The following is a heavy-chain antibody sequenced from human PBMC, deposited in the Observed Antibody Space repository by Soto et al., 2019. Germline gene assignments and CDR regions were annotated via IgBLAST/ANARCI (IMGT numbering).Heavy chain of an antibody. CDR1: GFTFSSYY. J-gene: IGHJ3*02. CDR3: ARDGYSAGFDI. D-gene: IGHD5-18*01. CDR2: IKQDGSEK. V-gene: IGHV3-7*01. Sequence: EVQLVESGGGLVQPGGSLKLSCATSGFTFSSYYMSWVRQPPGKGLEWVANIKQDGSEKYYVDSVKGLFTISRDNAKKSLYLQMISLRLEDTAVYYCARDGYSAGFDIWGQGTMVTVSS.